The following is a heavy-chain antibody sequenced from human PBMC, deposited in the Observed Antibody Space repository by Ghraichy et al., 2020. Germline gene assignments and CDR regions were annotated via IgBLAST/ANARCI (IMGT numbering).Heavy chain of an antibody. D-gene: IGHD2-2*01. V-gene: IGHV1-18*01. Sequence: ASVKVSCKASGYTFTSYGISWVRQAPGQGLEWMGWISAYNGNTNYAQKLQGRVTMTTDTSTSTAYMELRSLRSDDTAVYYCAREGYCSSTSCSNYYYYGMDVWGQGTTVTVSS. CDR1: GYTFTSYG. J-gene: IGHJ6*02. CDR3: AREGYCSSTSCSNYYYYGMDV. CDR2: ISAYNGNT.